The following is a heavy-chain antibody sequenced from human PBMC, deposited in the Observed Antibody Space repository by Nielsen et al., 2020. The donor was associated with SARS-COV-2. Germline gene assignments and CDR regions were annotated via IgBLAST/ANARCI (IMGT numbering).Heavy chain of an antibody. J-gene: IGHJ5*02. CDR1: GYTFTSYA. V-gene: IGHV1-3*01. CDR3: ARGRGYSSSRWFDP. CDR2: INAGNGNT. Sequence: ASVKVSCKASGYTFTSYAMHWVRQAPGQRLEWMGWINAGNGNTKYSQKFQGRVTVTRDTSASTAYMELSSLRSEDTAVYYCARGRGYSSSRWFDPWGQGTLVTVSS. D-gene: IGHD5-18*01.